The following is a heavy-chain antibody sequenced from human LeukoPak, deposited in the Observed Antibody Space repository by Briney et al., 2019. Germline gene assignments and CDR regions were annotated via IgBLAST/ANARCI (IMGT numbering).Heavy chain of an antibody. J-gene: IGHJ5*02. V-gene: IGHV1-2*02. Sequence: ASVKVSCKASGYTFTGYYMHWVRQAPRQGLEWMGWINPNSGGTNYAQKFQGRVTMTRDTSISTAYMELSRLRSDDTAVYYCARGSQTGTPNWFDPWGQGTLVTVSS. D-gene: IGHD1-7*01. CDR3: ARGSQTGTPNWFDP. CDR2: INPNSGGT. CDR1: GYTFTGYY.